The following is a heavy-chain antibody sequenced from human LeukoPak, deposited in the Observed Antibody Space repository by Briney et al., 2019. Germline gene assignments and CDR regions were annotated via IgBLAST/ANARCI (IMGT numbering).Heavy chain of an antibody. CDR2: MNPNSGNT. J-gene: IGHJ4*02. CDR3: ARGRYYDSSGYPPYYFDY. CDR1: GYTFTSYD. Sequence: GASVKVSCEASGYTFTSYDINWVRQATGQGLAWMGWMNPNSGNTGYAQKFQGRVTMTRNTSISTAYMELSSLRSEDTAVYYCARGRYYDSSGYPPYYFDYWGQGTLVTVSS. D-gene: IGHD3-22*01. V-gene: IGHV1-8*01.